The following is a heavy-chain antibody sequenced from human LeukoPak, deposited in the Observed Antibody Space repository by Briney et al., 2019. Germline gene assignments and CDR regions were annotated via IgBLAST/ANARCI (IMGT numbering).Heavy chain of an antibody. CDR2: INHSGST. J-gene: IGHJ5*02. CDR1: GGSFSGYY. V-gene: IGHV4-34*01. Sequence: PSETLSLTCAVSGGSFSGYYWSWIRQPPGKGLEWIGEINHSGSTNYNPSLKSRVTISVDASKNQFSLKLSSVTAADTAVYYCARGVNWFDPWGQGTLVTVSS. CDR3: ARGVNWFDP.